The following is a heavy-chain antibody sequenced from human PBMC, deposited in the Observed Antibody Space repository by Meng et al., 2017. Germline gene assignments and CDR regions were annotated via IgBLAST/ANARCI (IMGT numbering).Heavy chain of an antibody. CDR3: SYGSIAVAGTPFDY. Sequence: GESLKISCAASGFTFSNYWMHWVRQAPGKGLVWVSRINSDGGSTTYADSVKGRFTISRDNSKNTLYLQMNSLRAEDTAVYYCSYGSIAVAGTPFDYWGQGTRVTVYS. CDR2: INSDGGST. J-gene: IGHJ4*02. CDR1: GFTFSNYW. D-gene: IGHD6-19*01. V-gene: IGHV3-74*01.